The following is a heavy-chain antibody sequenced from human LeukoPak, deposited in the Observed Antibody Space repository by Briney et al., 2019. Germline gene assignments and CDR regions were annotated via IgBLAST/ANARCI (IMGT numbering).Heavy chain of an antibody. CDR1: GLTVSNHW. CDR3: ARDFSSGLTPGCDY. J-gene: IGHJ4*02. CDR2: IREERGQE. Sequence: GGSLRLSCVASGLTVSNHWMSWVRQAPGKGLEWVANIREERGQEYYVDSVKGRFTISKNSAKNSLYLQMNSLRAEDTALYYCARDFSSGLTPGCDYWGQGTLVTVSS. V-gene: IGHV3-7*03. D-gene: IGHD6-19*01.